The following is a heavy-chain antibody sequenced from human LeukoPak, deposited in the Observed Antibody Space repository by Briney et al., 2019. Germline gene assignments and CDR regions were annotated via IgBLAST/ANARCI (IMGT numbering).Heavy chain of an antibody. Sequence: ASVKVSCKGSGYTFSSHEINWARQVSGQGFEWMGWMSPNTGNAGYAQKFQGRISMTRNSAINTAYMELSSLRSEDTAVYYCARAGDQIFGINLFAYWGQGTLVTVSS. CDR3: ARAGDQIFGINLFAY. D-gene: IGHD3-10*01. V-gene: IGHV1-8*01. CDR2: MSPNTGNA. CDR1: GYTFSSHE. J-gene: IGHJ4*02.